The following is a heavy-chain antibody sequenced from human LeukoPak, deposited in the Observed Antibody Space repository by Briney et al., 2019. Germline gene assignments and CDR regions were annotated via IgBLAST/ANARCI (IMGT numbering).Heavy chain of an antibody. J-gene: IGHJ4*02. D-gene: IGHD5-18*01. CDR2: ISSGGSHI. CDR3: AKGPRPSRYGYVDY. V-gene: IGHV3-48*01. CDR1: GFTFRNYN. Sequence: GGSLRLSCAASGFTFRNYNMNWVRQAPGKGLEWVSYISSGGSHIDYADSVKGRFTISRDNTKNSLYLQMNGLRAEDTALYYCAKGPRPSRYGYVDYWGQGTLVTVSS.